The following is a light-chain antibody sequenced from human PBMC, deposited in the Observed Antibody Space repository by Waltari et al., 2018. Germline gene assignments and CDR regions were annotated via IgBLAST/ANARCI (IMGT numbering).Light chain of an antibody. CDR1: SLGSSS. Sequence: SSELTQDPAVSVALGQTVGIPCQGNSLGSSSARWSQQKPGQAPILVFYGKNSRPSVIPDRFSGSRSGSTASLTITGAQAEDEADYHCNSRDSSGQHLAVFGGGTKLTVL. CDR2: GKN. V-gene: IGLV3-19*01. CDR3: NSRDSSGQHLAV. J-gene: IGLJ3*02.